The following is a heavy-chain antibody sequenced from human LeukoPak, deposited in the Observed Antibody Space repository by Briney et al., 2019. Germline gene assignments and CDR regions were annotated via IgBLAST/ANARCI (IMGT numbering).Heavy chain of an antibody. D-gene: IGHD3-10*01. CDR3: ATDQSFLWFGELFDDY. CDR2: ISGSGGST. CDR1: GFTFSSYA. J-gene: IGHJ4*02. Sequence: GALRLSCAASGFTFSSYAMSWVRQAPGKGLEWVSAISGSGGSTYYADSVKGRFTISRDNSKNTLYLQMNSLRAEDTAVYYCATDQSFLWFGELFDDYWGQGTLVTVSS. V-gene: IGHV3-23*01.